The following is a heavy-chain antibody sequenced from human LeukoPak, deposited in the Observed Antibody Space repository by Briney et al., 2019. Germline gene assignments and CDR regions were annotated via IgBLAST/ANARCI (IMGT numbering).Heavy chain of an antibody. J-gene: IGHJ5*02. V-gene: IGHV3-7*03. CDR1: GFTFSNHW. CDR3: AKGTHSSSWHWYDP. CDR2: IRQDGAER. D-gene: IGHD6-13*01. Sequence: GGSLRLSCAASGFTFSNHWMSWVRQAPGKGLEWVANIRQDGAERYYVDSVKGRFTISRDNAKNSVYMQMNSLRAEDTAVYYCAKGTHSSSWHWYDPWGQGTLVTVSS.